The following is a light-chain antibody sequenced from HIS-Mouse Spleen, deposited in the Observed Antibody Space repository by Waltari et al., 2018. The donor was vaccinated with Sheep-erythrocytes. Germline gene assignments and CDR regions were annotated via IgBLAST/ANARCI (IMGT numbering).Light chain of an antibody. CDR1: SLGDQF. CDR2: QDS. CDR3: QAWDSSTAV. V-gene: IGLV3-1*01. Sequence: SYELTQPPSVSVSPGQTASITCHGDSLGDQFDCWYQQKPGQYPALVIYQDSKRPSGIPERFSGSNSGNTATLTISGTQAMDEADYYCQAWDSSTAVFGGGTKLTVL. J-gene: IGLJ2*01.